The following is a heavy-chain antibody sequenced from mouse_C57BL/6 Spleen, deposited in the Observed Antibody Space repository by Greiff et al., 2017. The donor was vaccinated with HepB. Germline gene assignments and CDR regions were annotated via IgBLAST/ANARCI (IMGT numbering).Heavy chain of an antibody. CDR1: GFSLSTSGMG. Sequence: QVTLKVCGPGILQSSQTLSLTCSFSGFSLSTSGMGVSWIRQPSGKGLEWLAHIYWDDDKRYNPSLKSRLTISKDTSRNQVFLKITSVDTADTATYYCARSRATVALDYWGQGTTLTVSS. CDR2: IYWDDDK. CDR3: ARSRATVALDY. D-gene: IGHD1-1*01. J-gene: IGHJ2*01. V-gene: IGHV8-12*01.